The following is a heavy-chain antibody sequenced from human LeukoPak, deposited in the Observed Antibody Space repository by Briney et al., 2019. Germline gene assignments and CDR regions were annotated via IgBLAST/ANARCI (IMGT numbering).Heavy chain of an antibody. V-gene: IGHV3-33*01. J-gene: IGHJ4*02. CDR3: ARKYSSFRYFDY. CDR2: IWNDGSNK. Sequence: GGSLRLSCAASGITFSRYGMHRVRQAPGKRLEWVAAIWNDGSNKYYADSVKGRFTISRDNSKNTLYLQMNSLRAEDTAVYYCARKYSSFRYFDYWGQGTLVTVSS. CDR1: GITFSRYG. D-gene: IGHD6-6*01.